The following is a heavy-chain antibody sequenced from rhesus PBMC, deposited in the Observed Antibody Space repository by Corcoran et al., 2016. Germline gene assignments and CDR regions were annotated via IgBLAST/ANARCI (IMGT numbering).Heavy chain of an antibody. CDR3: AEGLIAAADPGGYFDY. V-gene: IGHV3-54*02. D-gene: IGHD6S26*01. Sequence: EVQLVESGGGLVQPGGSLRLSCAASGFTFSSYGMHWVRQAPGKGLEWVAVISYYGRKKYFADSVKDRFTISRDNSKKMLYLQMNNLKLEDTAVYYCAEGLIAAADPGGYFDYWGQGVLVTVSS. CDR2: ISYYGRKK. CDR1: GFTFSSYG. J-gene: IGHJ4*01.